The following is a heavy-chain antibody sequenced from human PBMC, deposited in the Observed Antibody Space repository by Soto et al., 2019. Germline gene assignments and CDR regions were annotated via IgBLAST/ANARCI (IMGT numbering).Heavy chain of an antibody. CDR3: ARDALGVQLWPGGGY. D-gene: IGHD5-18*01. CDR2: ISSSSSTI. CDR1: GFTFSSYS. J-gene: IGHJ4*02. Sequence: GGSLRLSCAVSGFTFSSYSMNWVRQAPGKGLEWVSYISSSSSTIYYADSVKGRFTISRDNAKNSLYLQMNRLRDEDTDVYYCARDALGVQLWPGGGYWGQGTLVTVSS. V-gene: IGHV3-48*02.